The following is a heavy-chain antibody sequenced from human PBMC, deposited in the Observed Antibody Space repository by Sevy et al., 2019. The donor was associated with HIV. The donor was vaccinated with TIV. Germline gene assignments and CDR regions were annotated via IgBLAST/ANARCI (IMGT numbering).Heavy chain of an antibody. CDR1: GFAFYDYS. V-gene: IGHV3-23*01. Sequence: GGSLRLSCAASGFAFYDYSMSWIRQAPGKGLEWVATLSFGCGKINYADSVKGRFTISRDNSKNSFYLQMDNLGVEETALSYCARAGCTRPHDYWGQGTRVTVSS. D-gene: IGHD2-8*01. J-gene: IGHJ4*02. CDR3: ARAGCTRPHDY. CDR2: LSFGCGKI.